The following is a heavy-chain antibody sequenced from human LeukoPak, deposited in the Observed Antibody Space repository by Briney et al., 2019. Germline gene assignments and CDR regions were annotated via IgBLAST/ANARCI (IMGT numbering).Heavy chain of an antibody. D-gene: IGHD1-26*01. V-gene: IGHV4-38-2*01. CDR3: ARSTGNLYSWSDP. CDR1: GYSISSDYY. Sequence: SETLSLTCDVSGYSISSDYYWGWIRQPPGKGLEWIGSIYHSGSTYYNPSLKSRVTISVDTSKNQFSLKLSSVTAADTAVYYCARSTGNLYSWSDPWGQGTLATVSS. J-gene: IGHJ5*02. CDR2: IYHSGST.